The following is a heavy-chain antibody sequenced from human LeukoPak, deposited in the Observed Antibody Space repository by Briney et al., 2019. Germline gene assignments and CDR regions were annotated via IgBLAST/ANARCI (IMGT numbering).Heavy chain of an antibody. Sequence: GGSLRLSCAASGFSFSNFWMHWVRQAPGKGLVCVSHISSDGSTTTYADSVKGRFTISGDNSKNTLYLQMNNLRAEDTAIYYCAKKGAVTATGYFDYWGQGTLVTVSS. J-gene: IGHJ4*02. D-gene: IGHD2-21*02. V-gene: IGHV3-74*01. CDR3: AKKGAVTATGYFDY. CDR2: ISSDGSTT. CDR1: GFSFSNFW.